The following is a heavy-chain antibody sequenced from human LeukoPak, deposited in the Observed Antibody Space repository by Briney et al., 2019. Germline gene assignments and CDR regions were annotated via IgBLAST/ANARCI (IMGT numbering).Heavy chain of an antibody. CDR2: MNSDGTLT. J-gene: IGHJ4*02. V-gene: IGHV3-74*01. Sequence: GVSLRLSCAASGFTFSTYWMLCVRQAPGKGLVWVARMNSDGTLTKYADPVKSRFTISTDNAKNTPYLQMNSLRAEDTAVYYCANLVYYTPTVTTDYWGQGTLVTVSS. CDR3: ANLVYYTPTVTTDY. CDR1: GFTFSTYW. D-gene: IGHD4-17*01.